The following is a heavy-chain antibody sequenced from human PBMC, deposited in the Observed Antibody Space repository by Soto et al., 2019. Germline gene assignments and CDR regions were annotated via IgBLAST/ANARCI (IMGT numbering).Heavy chain of an antibody. Sequence: SETLSLTCTVSGGSINNHYWSWIRQPPGKGLEWLGYVYYNGITNYNPSLKSRVTMSVDTSKNQVSLNLTSLTAADTATYYCARAHWYSGYWGQGIPVTVSS. CDR2: VYYNGIT. V-gene: IGHV4-59*11. D-gene: IGHD6-13*01. J-gene: IGHJ4*02. CDR3: ARAHWYSGY. CDR1: GGSINNHY.